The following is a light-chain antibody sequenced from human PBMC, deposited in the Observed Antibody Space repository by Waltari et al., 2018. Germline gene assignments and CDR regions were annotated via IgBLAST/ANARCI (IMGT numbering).Light chain of an antibody. Sequence: QSVLTQPPSASGTPGQRVSISCSGGSSNIESNYVFWYQHLPEAAPKLLMYRNNQRPSGVPDRFSGAKSGSSATLAISGLRSEDEADYSCQVWDGGRVVFGGGTKLTVL. J-gene: IGLJ2*01. V-gene: IGLV1-47*01. CDR2: RNN. CDR1: SSNIESNY. CDR3: QVWDGGRVV.